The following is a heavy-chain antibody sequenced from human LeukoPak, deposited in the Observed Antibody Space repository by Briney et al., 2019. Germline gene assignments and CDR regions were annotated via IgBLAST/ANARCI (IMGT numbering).Heavy chain of an antibody. D-gene: IGHD3-3*01. Sequence: GGSLRLSCAASGFSFSSYEMNWVRQAPGKGLEWVSYIGSSGSTVYYADSVKGRFTISRDNAKNSLYLQMNSLRDEDTAVYYCARKTSAEYDFWSGYYGHDAFDIWAKGQWSPSLQ. CDR3: ARKTSAEYDFWSGYYGHDAFDI. CDR1: GFSFSSYE. V-gene: IGHV3-48*03. CDR2: IGSSGSTV. J-gene: IGHJ3*02.